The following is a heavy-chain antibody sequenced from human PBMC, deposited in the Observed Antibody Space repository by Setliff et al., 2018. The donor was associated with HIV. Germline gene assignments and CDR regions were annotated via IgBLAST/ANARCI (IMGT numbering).Heavy chain of an antibody. CDR2: MYYSGNT. CDR3: AGDQSDWFY. Sequence: SETLSLTCTVSGVSISNYYWSWIRQPPGKGLEWIGYMYYSGNTNYNPSLKSRVTISVDTSKSQFSLKLNSVTAADTAVYYCAGDQSDWFYWGQGTLVTVS. V-gene: IGHV4-59*01. D-gene: IGHD3-3*01. CDR1: GVSISNYY. J-gene: IGHJ4*02.